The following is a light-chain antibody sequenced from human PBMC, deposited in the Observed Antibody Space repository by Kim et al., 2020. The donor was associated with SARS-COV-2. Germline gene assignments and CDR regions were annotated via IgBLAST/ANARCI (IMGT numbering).Light chain of an antibody. CDR1: QSISNY. V-gene: IGKV1-39*01. Sequence: SVGDRVTITCRASQSISNYLNWYQQKPGKAPELLIYAASSLQSGVPSRFSGSGSGTDFTLTISSLQPEYFATYYCQQSYSTPPLTFGGGTKVDIK. CDR3: QQSYSTPPLT. J-gene: IGKJ4*01. CDR2: AAS.